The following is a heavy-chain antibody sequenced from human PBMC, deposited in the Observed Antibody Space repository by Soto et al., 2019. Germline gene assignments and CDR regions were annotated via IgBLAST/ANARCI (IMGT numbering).Heavy chain of an antibody. J-gene: IGHJ4*02. CDR2: INVGNGNT. Sequence: AAVKVSCKASGYKFTDYTMSWVRQAPGQGLEWMGWINVGNGNTGYSRKFQGRVTNARDMSASTAYIEVTSLTSEDTAIYYCAREGAHYTTLDHWGQGTLVTVSS. CDR3: AREGAHYTTLDH. CDR1: GYKFTDYT. D-gene: IGHD1-26*01. V-gene: IGHV1-3*01.